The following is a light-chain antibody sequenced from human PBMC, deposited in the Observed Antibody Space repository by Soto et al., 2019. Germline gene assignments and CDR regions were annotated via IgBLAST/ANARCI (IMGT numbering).Light chain of an antibody. CDR2: GTS. CDR3: QQFGNSPWT. Sequence: VLSQSPGRLSLSPGERATLSCRASQSVPSTYFAWYQQKSGQPPRLLISGTSNSATGIPDRFSGSGSGRDFTLTISRLEPEDFAVYFCQQFGNSPWTFGQGTKVDIK. J-gene: IGKJ1*01. CDR1: QSVPSTY. V-gene: IGKV3-20*01.